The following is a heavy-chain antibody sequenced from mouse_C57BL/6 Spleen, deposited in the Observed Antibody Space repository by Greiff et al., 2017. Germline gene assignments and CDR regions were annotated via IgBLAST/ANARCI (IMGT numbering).Heavy chain of an antibody. V-gene: IGHV1-18*01. D-gene: IGHD2-12*01. J-gene: IGHJ4*01. Sequence: EVQLQQSGPELVKPGASVKIPCKASGYTFTDYNMDWVKQSPGKRLEWIGEINPNNGGTIYNQKFKGKATLTVDKSSSTAYMELRSLTSEDTAVYYCARDDVNAMDYRGQGTSVTVSS. CDR2: INPNNGGT. CDR1: GYTFTDYN. CDR3: ARDDVNAMDY.